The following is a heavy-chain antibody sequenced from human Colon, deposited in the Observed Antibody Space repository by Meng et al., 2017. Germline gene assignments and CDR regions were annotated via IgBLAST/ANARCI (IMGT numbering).Heavy chain of an antibody. J-gene: IGHJ5*02. CDR3: GRNGAYSIDP. D-gene: IGHD2-15*01. CDR2: VHHSGGT. Sequence: VQCEESGPGLVKPSGTLSLTCAVSGASISSTYWWSWVRQPPGKGLEWIGEVHHSGGTNYNPSLKSRVTISVDESNNQYSLSLTSVTAADTAIYYCGRNGAYSIDPWGRGTLVTVSS. CDR1: GASISSTYW. V-gene: IGHV4-4*02.